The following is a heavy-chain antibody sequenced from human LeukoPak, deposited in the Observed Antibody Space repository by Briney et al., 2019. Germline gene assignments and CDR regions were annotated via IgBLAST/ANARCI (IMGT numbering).Heavy chain of an antibody. CDR3: ARGRSITMVRGVTPYFDY. D-gene: IGHD3-10*01. CDR2: IYYSGST. CDR1: GGSISSYY. Sequence: SETLSLTCTVSGGSISSYYWSWIRQPPGKGLEWIGYIYYSGSTNYNPSLKSRVTISVDTSKNQFSLKLSSVTAADTAVYYCARGRSITMVRGVTPYFDYWGQGTLVTVSP. J-gene: IGHJ4*02. V-gene: IGHV4-59*01.